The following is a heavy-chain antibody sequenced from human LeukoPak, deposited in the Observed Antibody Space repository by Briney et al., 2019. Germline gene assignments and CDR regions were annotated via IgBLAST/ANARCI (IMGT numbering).Heavy chain of an antibody. V-gene: IGHV1-2*04. CDR2: INPNSGGT. CDR3: AAARPSGYDFDY. CDR1: GGTFSSYA. J-gene: IGHJ4*02. D-gene: IGHD5-12*01. Sequence: ASVKVSCKASGGTFSSYAISWVRQAPGQGLEWMGWINPNSGGTNYAQKFQGWVTMTRDTSISTAYMELSRLRSDDTAVYYCAAARPSGYDFDYWGQGTLVTVSS.